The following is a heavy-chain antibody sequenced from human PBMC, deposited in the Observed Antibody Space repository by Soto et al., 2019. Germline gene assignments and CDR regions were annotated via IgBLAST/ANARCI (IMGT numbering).Heavy chain of an antibody. CDR1: GGTFSSYA. V-gene: IGHV1-69*05. D-gene: IGHD1-26*01. CDR2: IIPIFGTA. Sequence: ASVKVSCKASGGTFSSYAISWVRQAPGQGLEWMGEIIPIFGTANYAQKLQGRVTMTTDTSTSTAYMELRSLRSDDTAVYYCAGNSGSYSRPRYWGQGTLVTVSS. J-gene: IGHJ4*02. CDR3: AGNSGSYSRPRY.